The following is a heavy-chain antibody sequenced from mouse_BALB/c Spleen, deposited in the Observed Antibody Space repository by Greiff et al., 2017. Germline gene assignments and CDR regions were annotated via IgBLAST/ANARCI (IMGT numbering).Heavy chain of an antibody. Sequence: VQLKQSGAELVKPGASVKLSCTASGFNIKDTYMHWVKQRPEQGLEWIGRIDPANGNTKYDPKFQGKATITADTSSNTAYLQLSSLTSEDTAVYYCARGGDWDWFAYWGQGTLVTVSA. D-gene: IGHD4-1*01. CDR3: ARGGDWDWFAY. CDR2: IDPANGNT. V-gene: IGHV14-3*02. CDR1: GFNIKDTY. J-gene: IGHJ3*01.